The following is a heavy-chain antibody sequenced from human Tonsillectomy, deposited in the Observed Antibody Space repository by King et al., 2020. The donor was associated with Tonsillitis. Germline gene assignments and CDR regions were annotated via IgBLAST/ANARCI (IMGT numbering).Heavy chain of an antibody. D-gene: IGHD4-17*01. CDR1: GFSFSDAW. V-gene: IGHV3-15*01. Sequence: VQLVESGGGLVQPGGSLRLSCAASGFSFSDAWMNWVRQAPGKGLELVGRIKSKSNGGTTDYAAPVKGRFTISRDDSKNTIYLQMSSLTTDDTAIYYCSTRPPPHGDYTLDYWGQGTLVTVSS. CDR2: IKSKSNGGTT. J-gene: IGHJ4*02. CDR3: STRPPPHGDYTLDY.